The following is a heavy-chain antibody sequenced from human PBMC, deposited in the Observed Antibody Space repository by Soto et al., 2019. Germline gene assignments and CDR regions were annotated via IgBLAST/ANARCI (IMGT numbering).Heavy chain of an antibody. J-gene: IGHJ4*02. Sequence: SETLSLTCSVSGGSVNNRTYYWSWIRQPPGKRLEWIGYVYYSGTTNYNPSLKSRVSISVDTSKNQFSLSLSSVTAADTALYYCARTTAVPNTLRSRYYFDYWGQGTLVTSPQ. D-gene: IGHD4-17*01. CDR3: ARTTAVPNTLRSRYYFDY. V-gene: IGHV4-61*01. CDR1: GGSVNNRTYY. CDR2: VYYSGTT.